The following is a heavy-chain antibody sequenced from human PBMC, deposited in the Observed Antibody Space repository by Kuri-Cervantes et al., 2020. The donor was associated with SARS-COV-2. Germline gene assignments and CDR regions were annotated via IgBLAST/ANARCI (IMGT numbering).Heavy chain of an antibody. D-gene: IGHD6-13*01. J-gene: IGHJ6*02. CDR1: GDSVSSNSAA. V-gene: IGHV6-1*01. Sequence: LRLSCAISGDSVSSNSAAWNWIRQSPSRGLEWLGGTFYRSKWYNDYAVSVKSRITINPDTSKNQFSLQLNSVTPEDTAVYYCARDRDLAGGMDVWGQGTTVTVSS. CDR3: ARDRDLAGGMDV. CDR2: TFYRSKWYN.